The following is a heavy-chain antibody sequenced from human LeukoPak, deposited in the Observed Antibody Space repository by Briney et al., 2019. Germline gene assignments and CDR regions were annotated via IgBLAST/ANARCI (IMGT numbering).Heavy chain of an antibody. CDR3: ARGGEFQLLSPLYYYNGMDV. Sequence: GGSLRLSCAASGFTFSSYGMHWVRQAPGKGLEWVAVIWYDGSNKYYADSVKGRFTISRDNSKNTLYLQMNSLRAEDTAVYYCARGGEFQLLSPLYYYNGMDVWGKGTTVTVSS. CDR2: IWYDGSNK. V-gene: IGHV3-33*01. D-gene: IGHD2-2*01. J-gene: IGHJ6*04. CDR1: GFTFSSYG.